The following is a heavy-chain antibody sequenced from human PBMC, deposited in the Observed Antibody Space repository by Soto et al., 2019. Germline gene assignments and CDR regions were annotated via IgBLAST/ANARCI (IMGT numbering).Heavy chain of an antibody. V-gene: IGHV4-30-4*01. CDR2: IYYSGST. D-gene: IGHD1-26*01. Sequence: SETLSLTGTVSGGSISSGDYYLRWIRQPPGRGLEWIGYIYYSGSTYYNPSLKSRVTISVDTSKNQFSLKLSSVTAADTAVYYCARVIRAPEGRGNWFDPWGQGTLVTVS. J-gene: IGHJ5*02. CDR3: ARVIRAPEGRGNWFDP. CDR1: GGSISSGDYY.